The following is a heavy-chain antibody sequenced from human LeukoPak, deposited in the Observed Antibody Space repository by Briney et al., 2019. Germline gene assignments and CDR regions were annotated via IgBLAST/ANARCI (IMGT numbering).Heavy chain of an antibody. CDR2: ISAGGGST. CDR1: GFTFSSYA. J-gene: IGHJ4*02. CDR3: AKDTRSRPYSTPCYFDY. V-gene: IGHV3-23*01. D-gene: IGHD6-13*01. Sequence: GGSLRLSCVASGFTFSSYAMSWVRQAPGKGLEWVSAISAGGGSTYYADSVKGRFTISRDNSRNTLYLQMNSLRAEDTAVYYCAKDTRSRPYSTPCYFDYWGQGTLVTVSS.